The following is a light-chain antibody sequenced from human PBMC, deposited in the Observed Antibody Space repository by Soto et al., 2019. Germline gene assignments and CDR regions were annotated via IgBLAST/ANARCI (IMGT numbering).Light chain of an antibody. CDR3: QQYYGTPHT. V-gene: IGKV4-1*01. CDR2: WAS. CDR1: QSVLYTSNNKNY. Sequence: DIVMTQSPDSLAVSLGERATINCKSSQSVLYTSNNKNYLAWYQKKPGQPPKLLIYWASTRESGVPDRFSGSGFGTDFALAISSLQAEDVAVYYGQQYYGTPHTCGQGTKLEI. J-gene: IGKJ2*01.